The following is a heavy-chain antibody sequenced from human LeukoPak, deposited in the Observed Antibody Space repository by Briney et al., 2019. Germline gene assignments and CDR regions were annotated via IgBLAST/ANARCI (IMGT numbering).Heavy chain of an antibody. D-gene: IGHD3-22*01. J-gene: IGHJ4*02. CDR3: ARDRADSSGYRLDY. Sequence: PGGSLRLSCAASGFTFSSYWMSWVRQAPGKGLEWVANIKQDGSEKYYVDSVKGRFTISRDNAKNSLYLQMNSLRAEDTAVYYCARDRADSSGYRLDYWGQGTLVTVSS. V-gene: IGHV3-7*03. CDR1: GFTFSSYW. CDR2: IKQDGSEK.